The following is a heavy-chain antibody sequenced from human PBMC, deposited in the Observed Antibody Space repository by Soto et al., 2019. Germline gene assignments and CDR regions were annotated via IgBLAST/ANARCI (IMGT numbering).Heavy chain of an antibody. Sequence: KPSETLSLTCTVSGGSISSSSYYWGWIRQPPGKGLEWIGSIYYSGSTYYNPSLKSRVTISVDTSKNQFSLKLSSVTAADTAVYYCARALRVRGGGNWFDPWGQGTLVTVSS. D-gene: IGHD3-10*01. CDR2: IYYSGST. J-gene: IGHJ5*02. CDR3: ARALRVRGGGNWFDP. CDR1: GGSISSSSYY. V-gene: IGHV4-39*01.